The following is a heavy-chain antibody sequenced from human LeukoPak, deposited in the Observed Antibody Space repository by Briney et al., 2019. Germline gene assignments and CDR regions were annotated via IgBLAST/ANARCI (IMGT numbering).Heavy chain of an antibody. J-gene: IGHJ4*02. CDR1: GFTFSSYG. CDR2: ICYDGSNK. CDR3: AKDPGGILTGYLDY. Sequence: PGGSLRLSCAASGFTFSSYGMHWVRQAPGKGLEWVAVICYDGSNKYYADSVKGRFTISRDNSKNTLYLQMNSLRAEDTAVYYCAKDPGGILTGYLDYWGQGTLVTVSS. V-gene: IGHV3-33*06. D-gene: IGHD3-9*01.